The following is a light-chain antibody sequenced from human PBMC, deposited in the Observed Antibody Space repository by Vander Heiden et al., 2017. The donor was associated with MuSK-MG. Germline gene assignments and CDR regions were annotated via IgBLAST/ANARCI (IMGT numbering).Light chain of an antibody. Sequence: DIQMTQSPSSLSASVGDRVTITCRASQRISSYLNWYQQRPGKAPKVLIYGASILQSGAPPRFSGSGSGTDFTLTIDSLQPEDSATFFCQQTYNIPYTSGQGTKVEIK. CDR2: GAS. CDR1: QRISSY. V-gene: IGKV1-39*01. J-gene: IGKJ2*01. CDR3: QQTYNIPYT.